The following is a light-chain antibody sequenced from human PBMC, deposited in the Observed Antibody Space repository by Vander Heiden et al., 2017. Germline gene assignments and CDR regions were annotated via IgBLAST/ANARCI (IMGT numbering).Light chain of an antibody. CDR1: QSISSW. V-gene: IGKV1-5*03. CDR2: KAS. CDR3: QQYNSYSRT. Sequence: IQMTQSPSPLSASVGDRVTITCRASQSISSWLAWYQQKPGKAPKLLIYKASSLESGVPSRFRGSGSGTEFTLTISSLQPDDFATYYCQQYNSYSRTFGQGTKVEIK. J-gene: IGKJ1*01.